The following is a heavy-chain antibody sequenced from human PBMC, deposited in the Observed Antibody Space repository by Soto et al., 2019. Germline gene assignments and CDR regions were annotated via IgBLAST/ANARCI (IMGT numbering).Heavy chain of an antibody. Sequence: KASETLSLTCTVSGGSISSSSYYWGWIRQPPGKGLEWIGSIYYSGSTYYNPSLKSRVTISVDTSKNQFSLKLSSVTAADTAVYYCARYPLPQTVGEDYWGQGTLVTVSS. CDR1: GGSISSSSYY. V-gene: IGHV4-39*07. D-gene: IGHD3-16*01. CDR3: ARYPLPQTVGEDY. CDR2: IYYSGST. J-gene: IGHJ4*02.